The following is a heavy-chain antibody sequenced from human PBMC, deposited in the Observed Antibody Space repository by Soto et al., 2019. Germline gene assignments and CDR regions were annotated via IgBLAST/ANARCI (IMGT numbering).Heavy chain of an antibody. V-gene: IGHV6-1*01. CDR1: EDSVSNNSAA. D-gene: IGHD3-10*01. Sequence: PSQTLSLTSAISEDSVSNNSAAGNWIRQSPSRGLEWLGRAYYRSKWYNDYAVSVKSRITINPDTSKDQFSLQLNSVTPEDTAVYYCARAYYYGSGSPPRFDPWGQGTLVTVSS. CDR3: ARAYYYGSGSPPRFDP. J-gene: IGHJ5*02. CDR2: AYYRSKWYN.